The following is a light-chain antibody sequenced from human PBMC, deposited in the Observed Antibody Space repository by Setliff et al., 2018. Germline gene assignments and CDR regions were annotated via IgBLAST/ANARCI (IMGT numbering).Light chain of an antibody. J-gene: IGLJ1*01. CDR2: DVL. CDR3: SSYTSSSTL. Sequence: LTQPASVSGSPGQSITISCTGTSSGVGGYDFVSWYQQHPGKAPKLMIFDVLNRPSGVSDRFSGSKSGNTASLTITGLQAEDEADYYCSSYTSSSTLFGTGTKVTVL. V-gene: IGLV2-14*03. CDR1: SSGVGGYDF.